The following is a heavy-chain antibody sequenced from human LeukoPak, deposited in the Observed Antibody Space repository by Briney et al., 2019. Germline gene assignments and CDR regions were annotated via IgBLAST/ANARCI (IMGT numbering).Heavy chain of an antibody. J-gene: IGHJ5*02. V-gene: IGHV5-51*01. CDR3: ARLATDCSSTSCYNPMTPNWFDP. D-gene: IGHD2-2*02. CDR2: IYPGDSDT. Sequence: GESLKISCKGSGFSFSSYCIGWVRQMPGKGLEWIGMIYPGDSDTRYSPSFQGQVTISADKSISTAYLQWSSLKASDTAMYYCARLATDCSSTSCYNPMTPNWFDPWGQGTLVIVSS. CDR1: GFSFSSYC.